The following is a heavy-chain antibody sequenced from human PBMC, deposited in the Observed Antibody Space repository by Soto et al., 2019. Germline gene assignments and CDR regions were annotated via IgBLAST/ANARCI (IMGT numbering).Heavy chain of an antibody. J-gene: IGHJ4*02. CDR2: IYYSGST. V-gene: IGHV4-39*01. CDR3: ARRRGGWGDRIDY. Sequence: QLQLQESGPGLVKPSETLSLTCTVSGGSISSSSYYWGWIRQPPGKGLEWIGSIYYSGSTYYNPSLTSRVTISVDTSKNQFSLKLSSVTAADTAVYYCARRRGGWGDRIDYWGQGTLVTVSS. D-gene: IGHD1-26*01. CDR1: GGSISSSSYY.